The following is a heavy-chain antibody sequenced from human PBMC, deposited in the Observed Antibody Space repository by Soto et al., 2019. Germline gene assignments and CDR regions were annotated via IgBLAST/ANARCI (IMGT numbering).Heavy chain of an antibody. CDR1: GYSFAPCW. D-gene: IGHD6-19*01. V-gene: IGHV5-51*03. CDR2: IYPGDSDT. J-gene: IGHJ6*03. CDR3: ARASSGFYYYMDV. Sequence: EVQLVQSGAEVKKPGESLKISCKGSGYSFAPCWIGWVRQMPGKGLEWMGIIYPGDSDTRYSPSFEGQITISVDKSISTAYLQWNSLKASDTAVYYCARASSGFYYYMDVWGTGTTVTVSS.